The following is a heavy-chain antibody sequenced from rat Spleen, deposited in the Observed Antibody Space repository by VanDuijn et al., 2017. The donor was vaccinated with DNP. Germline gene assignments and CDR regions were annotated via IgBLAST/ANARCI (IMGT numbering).Heavy chain of an antibody. CDR1: GFSLTSYG. Sequence: VQLKESGPGLVQPSQTLSLTCTVSGFSLTSYGVSWVRQPPGKGLEWVATINYDGSSTNYRASVKGRFTISRDNAKSTLYLQMNSLRSEDMATYYCVRWNSGHFDYWGQGVMVTVSS. CDR2: INYDGSST. J-gene: IGHJ2*01. V-gene: IGHV5-29*01. CDR3: VRWNSGHFDY. D-gene: IGHD4-3*01.